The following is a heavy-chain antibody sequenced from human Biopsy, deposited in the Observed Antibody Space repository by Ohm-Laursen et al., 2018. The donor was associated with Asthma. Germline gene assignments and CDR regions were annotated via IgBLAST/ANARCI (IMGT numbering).Heavy chain of an antibody. CDR1: GFTFSNYG. Sequence: SLRLSCAASGFTFSNYGMHWVRQAPGKGLDWVAVISFDGSNKNYTDSVKGRFTISRDNSRNTLHLQMNSLGAEDTAVYYCAKDVFPGWELRRGPDYWGQGALVTVSS. D-gene: IGHD1-26*01. J-gene: IGHJ4*02. CDR3: AKDVFPGWELRRGPDY. V-gene: IGHV3-30*18. CDR2: ISFDGSNK.